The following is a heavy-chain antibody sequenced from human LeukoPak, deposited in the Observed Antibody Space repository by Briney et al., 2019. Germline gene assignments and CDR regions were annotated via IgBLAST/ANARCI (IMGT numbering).Heavy chain of an antibody. CDR3: ARGADFWSGYWYYYMDV. J-gene: IGHJ6*03. V-gene: IGHV1-18*01. Sequence: GASVKVSCMASGYTFTSYGISWVRQAHGQGLAWMGWISAYNGNTNYAQKIQGRVTMTTDTSTSIAYMELRRLRSDDSAVYYCARGADFWSGYWYYYMDVWGKGTTVTVSS. CDR1: GYTFTSYG. CDR2: ISAYNGNT. D-gene: IGHD3-3*01.